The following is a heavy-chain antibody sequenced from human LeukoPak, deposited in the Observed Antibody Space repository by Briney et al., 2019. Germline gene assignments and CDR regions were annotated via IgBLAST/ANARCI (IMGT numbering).Heavy chain of an antibody. Sequence: PGGSLRLSCAASGFTFSSYAMSWVRQAPGKGLEWVSAISGSGGSTYYADSVKGRFTISRHNAKNSLYLQMNSLRAEDTAVYYCVREAMVGTSDYWGQGTLVTVSS. J-gene: IGHJ4*02. CDR3: VREAMVGTSDY. CDR2: ISGSGGST. V-gene: IGHV3-23*01. D-gene: IGHD5-18*01. CDR1: GFTFSSYA.